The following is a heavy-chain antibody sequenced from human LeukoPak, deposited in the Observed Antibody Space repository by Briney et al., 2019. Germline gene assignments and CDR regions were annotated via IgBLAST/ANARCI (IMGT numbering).Heavy chain of an antibody. CDR2: IYPGDSDT. CDR1: GYIYTSYW. Sequence: PGESLKISCNSSGYIYTSYWIGWVRQMPGKGLEWMGIIYPGDSDTRYSPSFQGQVTISADKSISTAYLQWSSLKASDTAMYYCARQHRAVAGILDAFDIWGQGTMVTVSS. D-gene: IGHD6-19*01. CDR3: ARQHRAVAGILDAFDI. J-gene: IGHJ3*02. V-gene: IGHV5-51*01.